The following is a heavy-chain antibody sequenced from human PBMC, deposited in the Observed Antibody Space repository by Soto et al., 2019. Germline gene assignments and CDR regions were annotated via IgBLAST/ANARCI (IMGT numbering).Heavy chain of an antibody. CDR3: AREYCTSTSCYGPDY. CDR2: ISAYNDRA. J-gene: IGHJ4*02. V-gene: IGHV1-18*01. CDR1: GYTFTHYG. Sequence: QVQLVQSGGEVKKPGASVKVSCKASGYTFTHYGISWVRQAPGQGLEWMAWISAYNDRAKYAQNLQDRIIVTTDTSTSTAYMELRSLTSDDTAVYYCAREYCTSTSCYGPDYWGQGILITVSS. D-gene: IGHD2-2*01.